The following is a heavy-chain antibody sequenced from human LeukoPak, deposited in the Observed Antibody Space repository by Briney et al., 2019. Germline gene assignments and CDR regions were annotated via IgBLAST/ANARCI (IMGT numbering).Heavy chain of an antibody. J-gene: IGHJ4*02. V-gene: IGHV3-23*01. CDR2: ISGSGGST. CDR3: AKDPTTYYYDSGSPDY. CDR1: GFTFSSYA. Sequence: PGGSLRLSCAASGFTFSSYAMSCVRQAPGKGLEWVSAISGSGGSTYYADSVKGRFTISRDNSKNTLYLQMNSLRAEDTAVYYCAKDPTTYYYDSGSPDYWGQGTLVTVSS. D-gene: IGHD3-10*01.